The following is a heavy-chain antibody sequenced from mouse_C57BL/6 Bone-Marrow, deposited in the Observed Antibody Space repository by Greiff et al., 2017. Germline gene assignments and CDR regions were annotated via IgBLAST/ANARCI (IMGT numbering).Heavy chain of an antibody. J-gene: IGHJ4*01. CDR3: VRDYSNLYAMDY. CDR1: GFTFTTYA. D-gene: IGHD2-5*01. V-gene: IGHV10-3*01. CDR2: IRSKCSNYAT. Sequence: EVKLMVSGGGLVQPKGSLKLSCAASGFTFTTYAMHWVRQAPGKGLEWVARIRSKCSNYATYYADSVKDRFTISRDDSQSMLYLQMNNLKTEDTAMYYCVRDYSNLYAMDYWGQGTSVTVSS.